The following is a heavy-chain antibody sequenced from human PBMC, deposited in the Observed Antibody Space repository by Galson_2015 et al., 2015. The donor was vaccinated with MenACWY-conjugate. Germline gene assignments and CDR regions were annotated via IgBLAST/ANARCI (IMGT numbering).Heavy chain of an antibody. CDR3: AKDSYYYDSSGYGGYFQH. V-gene: IGHV3-30*02. CDR2: IRYDGSNK. J-gene: IGHJ1*01. Sequence: SLRLSCAASGFTFSSYGMHWVRQAPGKGLEWVAFIRYDGSNKYYADSVKGRFTISRDNSKNTLYLQMNSLRAEDTAVYYCAKDSYYYDSSGYGGYFQHWGQGTLVTVSS. CDR1: GFTFSSYG. D-gene: IGHD3-22*01.